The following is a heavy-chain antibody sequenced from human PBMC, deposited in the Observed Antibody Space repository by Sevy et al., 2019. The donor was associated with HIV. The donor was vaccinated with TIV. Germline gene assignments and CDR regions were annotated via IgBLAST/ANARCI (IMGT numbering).Heavy chain of an antibody. J-gene: IGHJ6*02. V-gene: IGHV4-38-2*01. D-gene: IGHD2-15*01. CDR3: ARSSAGDRLDYYGMDV. CDR1: NYSISSGYY. Sequence: SETLSLTCAVSNYSISSGYYWGWIRQPPGKGLEWIGNIYHGGNTYQNPSLKSRVTISLDTSKNQFSLSLRSVTAADTVVYYCARSSAGDRLDYYGMDVWGQGTTVTVSS. CDR2: IYHGGNT.